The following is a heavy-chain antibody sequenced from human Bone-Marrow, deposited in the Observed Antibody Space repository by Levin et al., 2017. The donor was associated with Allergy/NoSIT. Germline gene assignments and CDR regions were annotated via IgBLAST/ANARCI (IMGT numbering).Heavy chain of an antibody. J-gene: IGHJ5*02. CDR3: AGDRRGSYLSWFDP. Sequence: PGGSLRLSCNVSGGTISSSIYYWGWIRQPPGKGLEWIGTIYHTGSTYYNPSLESRVTISVDTSKNQFSLKLTSVTAAATAVYYCAGDRRGSYLSWFDPWGQGTLVTGSS. D-gene: IGHD2-21*01. V-gene: IGHV4-39*07. CDR1: GGTISSSIYY. CDR2: IYHTGST.